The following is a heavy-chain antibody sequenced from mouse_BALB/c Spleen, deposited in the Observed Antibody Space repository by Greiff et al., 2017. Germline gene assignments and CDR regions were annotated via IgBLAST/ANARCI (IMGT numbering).Heavy chain of an antibody. J-gene: IGHJ4*01. CDR2: IDPANGNT. D-gene: IGHD1-1*01. CDR3: ARLLLYARDY. V-gene: IGHV14-3*02. Sequence: VQLKESGAELVKPGASVKLSCTASGFNIKDTYMHWVKQRPEQGLEWIGRIDPANGNTKYDPKFQGKATITADTSSTTAYLQLSSLTSEDTAVYYCARLLLYARDYGGQGTAVTVSS. CDR1: GFNIKDTY.